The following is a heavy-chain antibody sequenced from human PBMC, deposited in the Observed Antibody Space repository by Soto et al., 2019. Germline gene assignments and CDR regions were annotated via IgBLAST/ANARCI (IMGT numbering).Heavy chain of an antibody. V-gene: IGHV3-30*12. CDR3: ARGGAVVVVAATLYIPPFVAGDAFDI. D-gene: IGHD2-15*01. Sequence: GGSLRLSCAASGIIFTGYGMHWVRQAPGQGLEWVAVIPYDGSNKYYADSVKGRFTISRDNAKNSLYLQMNSLRAEDTAVYYCARGGAVVVVAATLYIPPFVAGDAFDIWGQGTMVTVSS. J-gene: IGHJ3*02. CDR1: GIIFTGYG. CDR2: IPYDGSNK.